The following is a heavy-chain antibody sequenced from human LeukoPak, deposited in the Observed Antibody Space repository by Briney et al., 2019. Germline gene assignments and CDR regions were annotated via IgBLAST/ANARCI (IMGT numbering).Heavy chain of an antibody. D-gene: IGHD6-13*01. CDR3: AKVSYSSSWYDPYYFDY. Sequence: PGGSLRLSCAASGFTFSSYAMSWVRQAPGKGLEWVSAISGSGGSTYYADSVKGRFTISRDNSKNTLYLQMNSLRAEDTAVYYCAKVSYSSSWYDPYYFDYWGQGTLVTVSS. V-gene: IGHV3-23*01. J-gene: IGHJ4*02. CDR2: ISGSGGST. CDR1: GFTFSSYA.